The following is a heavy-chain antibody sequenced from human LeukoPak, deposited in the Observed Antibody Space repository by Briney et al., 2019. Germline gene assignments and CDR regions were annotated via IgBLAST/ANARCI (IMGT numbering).Heavy chain of an antibody. J-gene: IGHJ3*02. Sequence: GGSLRLSCAASGFTFRDYDMHWVRQVPGRGLEWVSAIGIRDDTHYPDSVKGRFTISRENAKNSLYLQMNTLRDGDTAMYYCIRGGIRVSGIDAFDIWGQGTMVTASS. CDR2: IGIRDDT. V-gene: IGHV3-13*01. CDR1: GFTFRDYD. D-gene: IGHD5/OR15-5a*01. CDR3: IRGGIRVSGIDAFDI.